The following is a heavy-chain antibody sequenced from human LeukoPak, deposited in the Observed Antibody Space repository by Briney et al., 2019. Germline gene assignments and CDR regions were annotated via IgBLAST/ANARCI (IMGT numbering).Heavy chain of an antibody. J-gene: IGHJ4*02. CDR3: AKDAKALFGEMATSIDY. V-gene: IGHV3-30*02. CDR2: IRSDGIDK. CDR1: GFIFSDYV. D-gene: IGHD5-24*01. Sequence: GGSLRLSCAASGFIFSDYVMHWVRQAPGKGLEWVAFIRSDGIDKYYADSVKGRFTISRDNSKSTLYLQMISLRAEDTAVYYCAKDAKALFGEMATSIDYWGQGTLVTVSS.